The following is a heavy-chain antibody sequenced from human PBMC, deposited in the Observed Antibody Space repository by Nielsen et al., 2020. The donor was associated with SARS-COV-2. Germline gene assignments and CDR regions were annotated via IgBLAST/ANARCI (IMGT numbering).Heavy chain of an antibody. J-gene: IGHJ6*02. CDR3: AACMSYYYYGMDV. CDR1: DGSISSYY. CDR2: INHSGST. D-gene: IGHD3-16*01. V-gene: IGHV4-34*01. Sequence: GSLRLSCTVSDGSISSYYWSWIRQPPGKGLEWIGEINHSGSTNYNPSLKSRVTISVDTSKNQFSLKLSSVTAADTAVYYCAACMSYYYYGMDVWGQGTTVTVSS.